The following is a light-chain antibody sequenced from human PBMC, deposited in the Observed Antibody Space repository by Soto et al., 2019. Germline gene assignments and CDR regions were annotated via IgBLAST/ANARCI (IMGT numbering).Light chain of an antibody. V-gene: IGKV3-20*01. CDR3: QQFGVSPT. CDR2: GAS. J-gene: IGKJ4*01. CDR1: QTITPTF. Sequence: TQSPSTLSATAGDRVTITCRASQTITPTFLAWYQQKPGQAPRLLIYGASSRATDIPDRFSGSGSGTDFNLTISKLEPEDFAVYYCQQFGVSPTFGGGTKVEIK.